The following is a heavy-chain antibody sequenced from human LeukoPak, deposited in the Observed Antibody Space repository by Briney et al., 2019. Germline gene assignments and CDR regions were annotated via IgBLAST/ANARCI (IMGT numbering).Heavy chain of an antibody. D-gene: IGHD3-10*01. Sequence: GGSLRLSCAASGFTFSSYEMNWVRQAPGKGLEWVSHISSSGSTIYYADSVKGRFTISRDNAKNSLYLQMNSLRAEDTAVYYCARHRMVRGSPSPDYYGMDVWGQGTTVTVSS. CDR2: ISSSGSTI. CDR3: ARHRMVRGSPSPDYYGMDV. J-gene: IGHJ6*02. V-gene: IGHV3-48*03. CDR1: GFTFSSYE.